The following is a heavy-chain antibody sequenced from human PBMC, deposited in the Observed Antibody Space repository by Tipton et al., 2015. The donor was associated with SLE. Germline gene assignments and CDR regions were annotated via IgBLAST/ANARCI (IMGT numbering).Heavy chain of an antibody. Sequence: SLRLSCAASGFTFSSYAMHWVRQAPGKGLEWVAVISYDGSNKYYADSVKGRFTISRDNSKNTLYLQMNSLRAEDTAVYYCAKDRWELLRGYYYGMDVWGQGTTVTVSS. J-gene: IGHJ6*02. V-gene: IGHV3-30-3*01. D-gene: IGHD1-26*01. CDR2: ISYDGSNK. CDR1: GFTFSSYA. CDR3: AKDRWELLRGYYYGMDV.